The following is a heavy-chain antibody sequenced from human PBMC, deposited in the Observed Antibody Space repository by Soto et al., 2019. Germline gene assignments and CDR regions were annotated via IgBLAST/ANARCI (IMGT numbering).Heavy chain of an antibody. D-gene: IGHD2-21*01. Sequence: VQLQESGPGLVKPSQTLSLTCTVSDGSISDGEYYWSWIRKPPGKGLEWIGHIYDSGNTYNNPSRKSRLTISVDTSKNHFSLNLNSVTAADTAVYYCASGMSGDKVDQWGQGTLVTVSS. V-gene: IGHV4-30-4*01. CDR3: ASGMSGDKVDQ. CDR1: DGSISDGEYY. CDR2: IYDSGNT. J-gene: IGHJ4*02.